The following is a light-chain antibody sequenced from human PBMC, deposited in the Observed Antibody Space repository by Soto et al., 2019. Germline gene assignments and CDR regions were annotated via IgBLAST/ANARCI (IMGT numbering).Light chain of an antibody. CDR3: QQYNSYPWT. CDR1: QSISSW. J-gene: IGKJ1*01. CDR2: KAS. V-gene: IGKV1-5*03. Sequence: DIQMTQSPSTLSASVGDRVTITCRARQSISSWLAWYKQKPGKAPKLLIYKASSVESGVPSRFSGSGSGTEFTLTISSLQPDDFATYYCQQYNSYPWTFGQGTKVEIK.